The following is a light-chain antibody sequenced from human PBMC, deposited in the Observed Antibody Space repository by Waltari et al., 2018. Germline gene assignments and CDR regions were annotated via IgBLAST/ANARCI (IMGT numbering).Light chain of an antibody. CDR1: NMRHKY. CDR3: QAWDDTTAWV. CDR2: QDD. Sequence: SYKLTQTPSLAVSPGQTASITCSGENMRHKYVCWYQQKTGQSPELGIYQDDKRPSGIPERFSGSNAGDTATLTISGTQPMDEADYYCQAWDDTTAWVVGGGTKLTVL. J-gene: IGLJ3*02. V-gene: IGLV3-1*01.